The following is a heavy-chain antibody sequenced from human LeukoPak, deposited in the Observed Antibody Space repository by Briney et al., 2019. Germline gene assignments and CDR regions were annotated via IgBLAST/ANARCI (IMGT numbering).Heavy chain of an antibody. Sequence: PSQTLSLTCTVSGGSISSGDYYWSWIRQPPGKGLEWIGYIYYSGSTYYNPSLKSRVTISVDTSKNQFSLKLSSVTAVDTAVYYCARDGGSGYDSGPFPNAFDIWGQGTMVTVSS. CDR2: IYYSGST. CDR1: GGSISSGDYY. CDR3: ARDGGSGYDSGPFPNAFDI. D-gene: IGHD5-12*01. J-gene: IGHJ3*02. V-gene: IGHV4-30-4*01.